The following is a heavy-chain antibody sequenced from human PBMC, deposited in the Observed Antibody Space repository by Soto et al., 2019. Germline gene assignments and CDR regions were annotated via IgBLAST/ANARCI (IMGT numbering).Heavy chain of an antibody. Sequence: SETLSLTCTVSGGSISSYYWSWIRQPPGKGLEWIGYIYYSGSTNYNPSLKSRVTISVDTSKNQFSLKLSSVTAADTAVYYCARALQYYDILTGIDYWGQGTLVTVSS. CDR2: IYYSGST. V-gene: IGHV4-59*01. J-gene: IGHJ4*02. CDR3: ARALQYYDILTGIDY. CDR1: GGSISSYY. D-gene: IGHD3-9*01.